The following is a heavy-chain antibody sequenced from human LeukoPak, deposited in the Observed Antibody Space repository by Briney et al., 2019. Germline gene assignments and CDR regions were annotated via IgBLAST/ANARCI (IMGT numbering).Heavy chain of an antibody. J-gene: IGHJ4*02. CDR1: GGSITSYY. D-gene: IGHD6-13*01. V-gene: IGHV4-59*12. Sequence: SETLSLTCTVSGGSITSYYWSWIRQPPGKGLEWIGYIYYSGSTNYNPSLKSRVTISVDTSKNQFSLKLSSVTAADTAVYYCARGPDRIAAAGTATDYWGQGTLVTVSS. CDR3: ARGPDRIAAAGTATDY. CDR2: IYYSGST.